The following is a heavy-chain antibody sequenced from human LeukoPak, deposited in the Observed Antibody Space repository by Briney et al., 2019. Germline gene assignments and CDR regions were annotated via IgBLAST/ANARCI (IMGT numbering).Heavy chain of an antibody. D-gene: IGHD1-26*01. V-gene: IGHV4-38-2*02. J-gene: IGHJ4*02. Sequence: SETLSLTCTVSGYSISSGYYWGWIRQPPGKGLEWIGEINHSGSTNYNPSLKSRVTISVDTSKNQFSLKLSSVTAADTAVYYCARQRVASGTVGHWGQGTLVTVSS. CDR2: INHSGST. CDR3: ARQRVASGTVGH. CDR1: GYSISSGYY.